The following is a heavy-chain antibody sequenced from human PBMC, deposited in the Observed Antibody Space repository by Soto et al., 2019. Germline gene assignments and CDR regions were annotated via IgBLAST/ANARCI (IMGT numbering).Heavy chain of an antibody. D-gene: IGHD6-19*01. V-gene: IGHV1-18*04. J-gene: IGHJ4*02. CDR2: ISTFNGNA. CDR1: GYTFSSNG. Sequence: GASVKVSCKASGYTFSSNGVSCVRQAPGQGLEWMGWISTFNGNAHYAQKFQGRVTMTTDTSTNTAYMELTSLSSDDTAVYYCARLHGYSSGWYDYWGQGTLVTVSS. CDR3: ARLHGYSSGWYDY.